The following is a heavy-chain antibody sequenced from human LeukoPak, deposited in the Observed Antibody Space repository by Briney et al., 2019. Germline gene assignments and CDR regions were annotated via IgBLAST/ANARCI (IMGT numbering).Heavy chain of an antibody. V-gene: IGHV3-21*01. Sequence: TGGSLRLSCAASGFTFSNYGMSWVRQAPGKGLEWVSCISSSSSYIYYADSVKGRFTISRDNAKNSLYLQMNSLRAEDTAVYYCARAHNWKYGSFDFWGQGTLVTVSS. J-gene: IGHJ4*02. D-gene: IGHD1-7*01. CDR1: GFTFSNYG. CDR2: ISSSSSYI. CDR3: ARAHNWKYGSFDF.